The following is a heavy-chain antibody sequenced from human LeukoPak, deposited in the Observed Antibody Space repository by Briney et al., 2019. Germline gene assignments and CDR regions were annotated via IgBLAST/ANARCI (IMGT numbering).Heavy chain of an antibody. J-gene: IGHJ6*03. Sequence: GGSLRLSCAASGFTFSSYGMHWVRQAPGKGLEWVAFIRYDGSNKYYADSVKGRFTISRDTSKNTLYLQMNSLRAEDTAVYYCALGWNDPSRYYYYMDVWGKGTTVTVSS. V-gene: IGHV3-30*02. CDR1: GFTFSSYG. CDR3: ALGWNDPSRYYYYMDV. D-gene: IGHD1-1*01. CDR2: IRYDGSNK.